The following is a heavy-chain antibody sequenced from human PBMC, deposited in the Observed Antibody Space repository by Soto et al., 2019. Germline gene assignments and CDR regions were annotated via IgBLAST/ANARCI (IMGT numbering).Heavy chain of an antibody. D-gene: IGHD2-8*01. J-gene: IGHJ4*02. V-gene: IGHV3-30*18. CDR3: AKGPPLLMVYPVLDS. CDR2: ISYDGSNK. Sequence: GGSLRLSCAASEFTFSKHGMHWVRQAPGKGLEWVAVISYDGSNKYYGDSVKDRFTISRDNSKNTLYLHMNSLRPEGTAVYFCAKGPPLLMVYPVLDSWGQGTLVTVSS. CDR1: EFTFSKHG.